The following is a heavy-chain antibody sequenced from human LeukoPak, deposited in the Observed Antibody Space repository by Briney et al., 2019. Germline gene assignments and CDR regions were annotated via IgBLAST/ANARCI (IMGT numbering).Heavy chain of an antibody. Sequence: SYISXSISTMYYADSXEGRFTISRDNAKTSLYLQMNSLRDEDTAIYYCARDFAXGDXFDIWGQGXLXXVSS. CDR2: ISXSISTM. CDR3: ARDFAXGDXFDI. J-gene: IGHJ3*02. V-gene: IGHV3-48*02.